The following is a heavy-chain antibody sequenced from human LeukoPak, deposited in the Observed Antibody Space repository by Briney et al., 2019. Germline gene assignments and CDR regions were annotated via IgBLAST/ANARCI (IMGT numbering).Heavy chain of an antibody. CDR2: IKQDGSET. CDR1: GFTFSSYS. V-gene: IGHV3-7*01. Sequence: GSLRLSCAASGFTFSSYSMNWVRQAPGKGLEWVATIKQDGSETYYVDSVKGRFAISRDNAKNSLYLQMNSLRVEDTAVYYCARPIYSSGWDQFQHWGQGTLVTVSS. D-gene: IGHD6-19*01. J-gene: IGHJ1*01. CDR3: ARPIYSSGWDQFQH.